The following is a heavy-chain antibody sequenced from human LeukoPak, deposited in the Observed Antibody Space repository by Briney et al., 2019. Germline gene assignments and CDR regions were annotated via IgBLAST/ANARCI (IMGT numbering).Heavy chain of an antibody. V-gene: IGHV1-2*02. CDR2: INPNSGGT. CDR3: ATGSGFQFLEWLSLDY. D-gene: IGHD3-3*01. CDR1: GYTFTGYY. Sequence: GASVKVSCKASGYTFTGYYMHWVRQAPGQGLEWMGWINPNSGGTNYAQKFQGRVTMTEDTSTDTAYMELSSLRSEDTAVYYCATGSGFQFLEWLSLDYWGQGTLVTVSS. J-gene: IGHJ4*02.